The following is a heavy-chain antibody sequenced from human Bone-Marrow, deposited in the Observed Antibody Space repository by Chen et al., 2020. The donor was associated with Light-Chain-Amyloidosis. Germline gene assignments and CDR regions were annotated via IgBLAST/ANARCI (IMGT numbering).Heavy chain of an antibody. CDR3: ARRRDGYNFDY. J-gene: IGHJ4*02. V-gene: IGHV5-51*01. D-gene: IGHD5-12*01. CDR1: GYTFPNYW. CDR2: IYPDDSGA. Sequence: EVQLEQSGPEVKKPGESLKISCKGSGYTFPNYWIGWVRQMPGEGLEWMGVIYPDDSGARYSPSFGGQVNISADKSITTAYLQWRSLKASDTAMYYCARRRDGYNFDYWGQGTLVTVSS.